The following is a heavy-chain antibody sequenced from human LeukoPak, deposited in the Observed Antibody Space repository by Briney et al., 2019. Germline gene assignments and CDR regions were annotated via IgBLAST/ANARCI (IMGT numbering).Heavy chain of an antibody. J-gene: IGHJ6*02. V-gene: IGHV4-34*01. CDR1: GGSFSGYY. D-gene: IGHD3-3*01. Sequence: SGTLSLTCAVYGGSFSGYYWNWIRQPPGKELEWIGEINHSGSTNYNPSLKSRVTISVDTSKNRFSLKLSSVTAADTAVYYCARQYDFWTYYGMDVWGQGTTVTVSS. CDR3: ARQYDFWTYYGMDV. CDR2: INHSGST.